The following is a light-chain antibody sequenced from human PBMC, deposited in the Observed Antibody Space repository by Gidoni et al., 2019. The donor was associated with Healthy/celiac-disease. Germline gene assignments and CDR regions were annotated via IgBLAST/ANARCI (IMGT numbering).Light chain of an antibody. J-gene: IGKJ3*01. V-gene: IGKV3-20*01. Sequence: EIVLTQSPGTLSLSPGERATPSCRASQSVSSSYLAWYQRKPGQAPRLLIYGASSRATGIPDRFSGSGSGTDFTLTISRLEPEDFAVYYCQQYGSSPITFGPGTKVDIK. CDR2: GAS. CDR3: QQYGSSPIT. CDR1: QSVSSSY.